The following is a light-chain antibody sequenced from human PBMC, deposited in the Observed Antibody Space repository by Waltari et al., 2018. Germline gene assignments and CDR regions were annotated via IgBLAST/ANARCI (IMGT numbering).Light chain of an antibody. V-gene: IGKV1-17*03. J-gene: IGKJ2*01. CDR3: LQHNNYPYT. CDR1: QGIDNS. CDR2: AAS. Sequence: DIQMTQSPSAMFAPIGDRVTITCRPHQGIDNSLAWFQQKPGKAPKRLIFAASTLQTGVPSRFSGSRSGTEFTLTIGSLQPEDFATYYCLQHNNYPYTFGQGTKLEIK.